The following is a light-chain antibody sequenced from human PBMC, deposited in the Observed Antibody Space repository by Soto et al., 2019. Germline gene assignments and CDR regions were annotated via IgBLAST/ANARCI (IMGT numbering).Light chain of an antibody. Sequence: DIVMTQSPDSLLVSLGERATINCKSSQSVLYSSNNKNYLAWYQQKPGQPPKLLIYWASTRESGVPDRFSGSGSGTDFTLTISSLQAEDVAVYYCQQYYSTRTFGQGTKVEIK. V-gene: IGKV4-1*01. CDR3: QQYYSTRT. CDR2: WAS. J-gene: IGKJ1*01. CDR1: QSVLYSSNNKNY.